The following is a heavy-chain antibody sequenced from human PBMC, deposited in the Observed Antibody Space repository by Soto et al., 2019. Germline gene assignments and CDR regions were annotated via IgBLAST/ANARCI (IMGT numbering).Heavy chain of an antibody. J-gene: IGHJ4*02. V-gene: IGHV4-59*01. CDR3: ASFKDFYYMDV. CDR1: GGSISSYY. Sequence: SETLSLTCTVSGGSISSYYWSWIRQPPGKGLEWIDYIYYSGSTNYNPSLKSRVTVSVDTSKNQFSLKLSSVTAADTAVYYCASFKDFYYMDVWGQGTLVTVSS. CDR2: IYYSGST.